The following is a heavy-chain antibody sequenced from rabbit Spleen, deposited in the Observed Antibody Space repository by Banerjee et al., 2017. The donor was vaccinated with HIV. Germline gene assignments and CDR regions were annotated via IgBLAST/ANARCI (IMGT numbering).Heavy chain of an antibody. CDR2: IYGDSSGST. V-gene: IGHV1S45*01. J-gene: IGHJ4*01. CDR1: GIDFTNYY. CDR3: ARGSAAMTMVITGYYLNL. D-gene: IGHD2-1*01. Sequence: QQQLEESGGGLVKPGGTLTLTCKASGIDFTNYYISWVRQAPGKGLECIACIYGDSSGSTWYASWAKGRFTISKTSSTTVTLQMTSLTAADTATYFCARGSAAMTMVITGYYLNLWGPGTLVTVS.